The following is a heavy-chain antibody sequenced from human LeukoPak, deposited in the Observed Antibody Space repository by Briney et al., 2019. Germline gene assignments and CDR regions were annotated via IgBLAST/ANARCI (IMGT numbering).Heavy chain of an antibody. CDR1: GYTFTGYY. CDR2: INPNSGGT. J-gene: IGHJ4*02. V-gene: IGHV1-2*02. Sequence: ASVKVSCKASGYTFTGYYMHWVRQAPGQGLEWMGWINPNSGGTNYAQKFQGRVTMTRDTSISTAYMELSRLRSDDTAVYYCAGLPGYSSSSPEFDYWGQGTLVAVSS. D-gene: IGHD6-13*01. CDR3: AGLPGYSSSSPEFDY.